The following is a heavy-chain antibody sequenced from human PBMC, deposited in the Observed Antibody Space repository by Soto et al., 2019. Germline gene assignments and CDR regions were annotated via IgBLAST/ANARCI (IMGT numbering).Heavy chain of an antibody. CDR3: ARHYSSSSFMGV. J-gene: IGHJ6*02. CDR2: IGPRDSHT. V-gene: IGHV5-10-1*01. D-gene: IGHD6-6*01. CDR1: GYSFTNYW. Sequence: GESLKISCKGSGYSFTNYWISWVRQMPGKRLEWMGEIGPRDSHTNYSPSLQGHVTLSTDKSNSTAYLQWSSLRASDTAMYYCARHYSSSSFMGVWGQGTTVTV.